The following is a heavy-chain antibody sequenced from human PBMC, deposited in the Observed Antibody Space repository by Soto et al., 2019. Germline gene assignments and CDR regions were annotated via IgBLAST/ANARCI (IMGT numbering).Heavy chain of an antibody. D-gene: IGHD1-20*01. V-gene: IGHV4-59*01. CDR1: GGSINSYF. Sequence: QVQLQESGPGLVKPSETLSLTCTVSGGSINSYFWSWIRQPPGKGLEWIGYVHYTGSSNYSPSLKSRLTISAHAAKNQVSLKLNSVTAADTVVYYCARGVNNWNDGGSFYYPMDVWGKGTTVTVSS. CDR3: ARGVNNWNDGGSFYYPMDV. J-gene: IGHJ6*03. CDR2: VHYTGSS.